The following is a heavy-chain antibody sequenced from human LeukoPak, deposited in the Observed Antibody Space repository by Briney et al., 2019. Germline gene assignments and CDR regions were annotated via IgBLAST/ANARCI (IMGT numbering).Heavy chain of an antibody. Sequence: SETLSLTCTVSGGSISSSSYYWGWIRQPPGKGLEWIGGIYYSGSTYYNPSLKSRVTISVDTSKNQFSLKLSSVTAADTAVYYCARVRHYYYYYMDVWGKGTTVTVSS. D-gene: IGHD1-1*01. CDR1: GGSISSSSYY. CDR2: IYYSGST. V-gene: IGHV4-39*07. J-gene: IGHJ6*03. CDR3: ARVRHYYYYYMDV.